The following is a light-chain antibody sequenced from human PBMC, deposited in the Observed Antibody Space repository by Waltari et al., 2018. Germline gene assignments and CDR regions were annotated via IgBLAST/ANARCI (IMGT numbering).Light chain of an antibody. CDR3: QNHERLPAT. Sequence: VLPQSPATLSLSPGERATPFCRASPSISRYLVWYQQRPGQAPRLLIYGASIRAAGIPDRFSGSGSGTDFTLSISRLEPEDFAVYYCQNHERLPATFGQGTRVEIK. V-gene: IGKV3-20*01. CDR1: PSISRY. J-gene: IGKJ1*01. CDR2: GAS.